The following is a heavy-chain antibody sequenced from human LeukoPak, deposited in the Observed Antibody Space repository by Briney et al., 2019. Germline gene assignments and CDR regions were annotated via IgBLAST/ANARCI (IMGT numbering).Heavy chain of an antibody. CDR1: GYTFTSYG. Sequence: VASVKVSCKASGYTFTSYGISWVRQAPGQGLEWMGWISAYNGNTNYAQKLQGRVTMTTDTSTSTAYMELRSLRSDDTAVYYCARESLYSSGWYGPNWFDPSGQGTLVPVSS. D-gene: IGHD6-19*01. CDR3: ARESLYSSGWYGPNWFDP. CDR2: ISAYNGNT. V-gene: IGHV1-18*01. J-gene: IGHJ5*02.